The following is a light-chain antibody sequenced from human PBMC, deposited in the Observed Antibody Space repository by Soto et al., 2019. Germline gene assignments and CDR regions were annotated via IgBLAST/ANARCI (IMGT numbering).Light chain of an antibody. Sequence: EILMTQSPATLSVSPGERATLSCRASQSVGRNLAWLQQKPGEAPRLLIFGASTRATGIPARFSGAGAGTEFTLTISSLQPDDFATYYCQHYNSYSEAFGKGTKVAIK. CDR2: GAS. CDR1: QSVGRN. J-gene: IGKJ1*01. CDR3: QHYNSYSEA. V-gene: IGKV3-15*01.